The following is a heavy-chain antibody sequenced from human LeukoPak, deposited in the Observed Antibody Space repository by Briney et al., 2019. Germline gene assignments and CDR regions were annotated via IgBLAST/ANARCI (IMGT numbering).Heavy chain of an antibody. CDR2: MYAGGTT. CDR3: ARGSGSGWPLDR. D-gene: IGHD6-19*01. Sequence: GGSLRLSCAASGVIVSRNFMSWVRQAPGKGLQWVAIMYAGGTTDYSDSVRGRFHISRDSSNNTLSLQINSLRAEDTAVYYCARGSGSGWPLDRWGQGALVTVSS. J-gene: IGHJ5*02. V-gene: IGHV3-53*01. CDR1: GVIVSRNF.